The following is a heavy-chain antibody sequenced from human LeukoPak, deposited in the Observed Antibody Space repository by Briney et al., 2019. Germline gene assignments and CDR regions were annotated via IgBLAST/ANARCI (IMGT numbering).Heavy chain of an antibody. V-gene: IGHV3-21*01. D-gene: IGHD6-13*01. CDR2: ISSSSSYI. J-gene: IGHJ4*02. CDR3: ARCIAAALALDY. CDR1: GFTFSSYS. Sequence: GGSLRLSCAASGFTFSSYSMNWVRQAPGKGLEWVSSISSSSSYIYYADSVKGRFTTSRDNAKNSLYLQVNSLRAEDTAVYYCARCIAAALALDYWGQGTLVTVSS.